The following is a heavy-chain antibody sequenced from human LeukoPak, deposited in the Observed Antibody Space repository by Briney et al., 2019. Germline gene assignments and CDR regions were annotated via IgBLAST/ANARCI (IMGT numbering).Heavy chain of an antibody. CDR3: ARDITKTRREGGRYYYDSSATFDY. D-gene: IGHD3-22*01. CDR2: INAGNGNT. Sequence: ASVKVPCKASGYTFTSYAMHWVRQAPGQRLEWMGWINAGNGNTKYSQKFQGRVTITRDTSASTAYLELSSLRSEDTAVYYCARDITKTRREGGRYYYDSSATFDYWGQGTLVTVSS. J-gene: IGHJ4*02. CDR1: GYTFTSYA. V-gene: IGHV1-3*01.